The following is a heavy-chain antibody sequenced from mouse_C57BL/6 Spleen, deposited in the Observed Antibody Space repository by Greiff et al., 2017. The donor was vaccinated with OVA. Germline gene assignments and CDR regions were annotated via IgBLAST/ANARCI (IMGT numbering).Heavy chain of an antibody. J-gene: IGHJ4*01. Sequence: QVQLQQSGPELVKPGASVKISCKASGYTFTDYYINWVKQRPGQGLEWIGWIFPGSGSTYYNEKFKGKAPFTVDKSSSTAYMLLSSLTSEDSAVDFCARGDDGIGPYAMDYWGQGTAVTVSS. D-gene: IGHD1-2*01. CDR3: ARGDDGIGPYAMDY. CDR1: GYTFTDYY. CDR2: IFPGSGST. V-gene: IGHV1-75*01.